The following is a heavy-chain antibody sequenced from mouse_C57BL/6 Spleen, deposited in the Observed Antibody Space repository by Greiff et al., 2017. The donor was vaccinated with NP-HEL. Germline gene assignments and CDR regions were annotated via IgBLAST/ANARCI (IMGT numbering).Heavy chain of an antibody. Sequence: QVQLQQSGAELVMPGASVKLSCKASGYTFTSYWMHWVKQRPGQGLEWIGEIDPSDSYTNYNQKFKGKSTLTVDKSSSTAYMQLSSLTSEDSAVYYCARGSTTVYAMDYWGQGTSVTVSS. J-gene: IGHJ4*01. CDR3: ARGSTTVYAMDY. D-gene: IGHD1-1*01. CDR1: GYTFTSYW. V-gene: IGHV1-69*01. CDR2: IDPSDSYT.